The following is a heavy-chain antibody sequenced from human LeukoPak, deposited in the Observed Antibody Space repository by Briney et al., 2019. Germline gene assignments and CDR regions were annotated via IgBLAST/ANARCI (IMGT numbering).Heavy chain of an antibody. V-gene: IGHV3-11*04. J-gene: IGHJ4*02. CDR3: ARDVPYCGGDCYYFDY. D-gene: IGHD2-21*02. Sequence: GGSLRLSCAASGFTFSDYYMSWIRQAPGKGLEWVSYISSSGSTIYYADSVKGRFTISRDNAKNSLYLQMNSLRAEDTAVYYCARDVPYCGGDCYYFDYWGQGTLVTVSS. CDR2: ISSSGSTI. CDR1: GFTFSDYY.